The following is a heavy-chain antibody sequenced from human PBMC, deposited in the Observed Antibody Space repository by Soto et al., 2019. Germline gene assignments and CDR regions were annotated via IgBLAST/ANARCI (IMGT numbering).Heavy chain of an antibody. D-gene: IGHD2-2*01. CDR2: LDAEDGET. V-gene: IGHV1-24*01. J-gene: IGHJ4*02. CDR3: ATLPRTIERTPAAIWSFDS. Sequence: XSVKVSCEVSGYSLSDLSIHWVRQAPGKGLEWMGGLDAEDGETIYAQKLQGRGTMTEDTSTDTAYMELSSLTSEDTAMYYCATLPRTIERTPAAIWSFDSWGQGTLVTV. CDR1: GYSLSDLS.